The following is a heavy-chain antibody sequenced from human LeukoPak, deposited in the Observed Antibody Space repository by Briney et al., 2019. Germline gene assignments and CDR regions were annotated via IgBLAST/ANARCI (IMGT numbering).Heavy chain of an antibody. V-gene: IGHV3-23*01. Sequence: GGSLRLSCAASGFTFSNYAMSWVRQAPGKGLEWVSAISCSGGSTYYAASVRGRFTISRDTSRSTLYLQMNSLRAEDAAVYYCAKAPVTSCRGAFCYPFDYWGQGTLVTVSS. CDR2: ISCSGGST. CDR1: GFTFSNYA. D-gene: IGHD2-15*01. CDR3: AKAPVTSCRGAFCYPFDY. J-gene: IGHJ4*02.